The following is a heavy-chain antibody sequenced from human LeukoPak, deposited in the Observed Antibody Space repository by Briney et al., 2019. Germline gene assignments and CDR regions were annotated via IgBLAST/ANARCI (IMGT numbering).Heavy chain of an antibody. CDR1: GFTFSSYV. V-gene: IGHV3-30*04. CDR3: TRDPMVGAPDYFDY. D-gene: IGHD1-26*01. J-gene: IGHJ4*02. Sequence: PGGSLRLSCAASGFTFSSYVTHWVRQAPGKGLEWVAVTSTDGNLKIYADSVKGRFTISRDNSKNTLYLQMNSLRAEDTAVYYCTRDPMVGAPDYFDYWGQGTLVAVSS. CDR2: TSTDGNLK.